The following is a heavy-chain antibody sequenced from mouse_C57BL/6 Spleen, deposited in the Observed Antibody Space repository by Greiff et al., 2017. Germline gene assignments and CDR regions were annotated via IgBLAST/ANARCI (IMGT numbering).Heavy chain of an antibody. CDR1: GYAFSSSW. D-gene: IGHD6-2*01. CDR3: ARSLGNFFFAY. CDR2: IYPGDGDT. V-gene: IGHV1-82*01. J-gene: IGHJ3*01. Sequence: QVQLKQSGPELVKPGASVKISCKASGYAFSSSWMNWVKQRPGKGLEWIGRIYPGDGDTNYNGKFKGKATLTADKSSSTAYMQLSSLTSEDSAVYFCARSLGNFFFAYWGQGTLVTVSA.